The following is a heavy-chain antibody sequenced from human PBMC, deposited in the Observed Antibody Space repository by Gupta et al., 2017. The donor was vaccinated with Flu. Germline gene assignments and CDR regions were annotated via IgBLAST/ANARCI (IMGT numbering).Heavy chain of an antibody. Sequence: PPVKGLEWIGGVYHTGTTYYNPSLKSRVTMSLDSSRNHVSLNLRSVTAADTAVYYCARSNAASRFYYYYYLDVWGKGTTVTVSS. CDR2: VYHTGTT. V-gene: IGHV4-39*02. D-gene: IGHD2-8*01. J-gene: IGHJ6*03. CDR3: ARSNAASRFYYYYYLDV.